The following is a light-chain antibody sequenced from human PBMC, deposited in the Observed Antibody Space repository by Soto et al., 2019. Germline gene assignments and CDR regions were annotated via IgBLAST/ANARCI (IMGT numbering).Light chain of an antibody. CDR1: PSVNAN. CDR2: GAY. J-gene: IGKJ1*01. V-gene: IGKV3-15*01. CDR3: QHYNTSLWT. Sequence: EVVMTQSPATLSVSPGERATLSCRASPSVNANLAWYQQKPGQAPRLLIHGAYNRATGIPARLSGSGFGTEFILTISSFQSEDFAVYYCQHYNTSLWTFGQGTKVEI.